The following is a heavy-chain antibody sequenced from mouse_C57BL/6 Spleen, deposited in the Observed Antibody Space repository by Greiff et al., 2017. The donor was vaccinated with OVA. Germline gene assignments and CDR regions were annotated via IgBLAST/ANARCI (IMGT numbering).Heavy chain of an antibody. J-gene: IGHJ2*01. Sequence: VHVKQSGPELVKPGDSVKISCKASGYSFTGYFMNWVMQSHGKSLEWIGRINPYNGDTFYNQKFKGKATLTVDKSSSTAHMELRSLTSEDSAVYYCARRGSSYDYFDYWGQGTTLTVSS. D-gene: IGHD1-1*01. CDR1: GYSFTGYF. CDR2: INPYNGDT. V-gene: IGHV1-20*01. CDR3: ARRGSSYDYFDY.